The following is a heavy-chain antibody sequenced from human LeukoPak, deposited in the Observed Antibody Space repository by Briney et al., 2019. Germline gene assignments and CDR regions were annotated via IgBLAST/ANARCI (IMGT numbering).Heavy chain of an antibody. CDR3: AKDSAVAELWYFDL. CDR2: ISWNSGSI. V-gene: IGHV3-9*01. CDR1: GFTFSSYA. J-gene: IGHJ2*01. Sequence: GGSLRLSCAASGFTFSSYAMHWVRQAPGKGLEWVSGISWNSGSIGYADSVKGRFTISRDNAKNSLYLQMNSLRAEDTALYYCAKDSAVAELWYFDLWGRGTLVTVSS. D-gene: IGHD6-19*01.